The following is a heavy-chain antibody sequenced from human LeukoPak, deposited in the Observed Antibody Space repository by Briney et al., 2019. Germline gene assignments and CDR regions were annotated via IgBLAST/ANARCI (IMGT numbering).Heavy chain of an antibody. CDR1: GFTFSNAW. CDR2: INQDGSEK. Sequence: PGGSLRLSCAASGFTFSNAWMSWVRQAPGQGLEWVANINQDGSEKYYLDSAKGRFTISRDNSKNTLYLQMNSLRAEDTAVYYCAKIVGDSDFDYWGQGTLVTVSS. CDR3: AKIVGDSDFDY. D-gene: IGHD2-15*01. V-gene: IGHV3-7*01. J-gene: IGHJ4*02.